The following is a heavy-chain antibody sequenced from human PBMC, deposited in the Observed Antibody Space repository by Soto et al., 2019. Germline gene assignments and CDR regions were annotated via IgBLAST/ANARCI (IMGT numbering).Heavy chain of an antibody. Sequence: TLSLPCTVSGGSLISADSYWFWIRKHPGKGLEWIGYIAYSGDTYYNPSLRSRVTISADTSENKFSLKLKSVTAADTAVYFCARDFERSAIDPWGQGTSVTVSS. J-gene: IGHJ5*02. CDR3: ARDFERSAIDP. V-gene: IGHV4-31*03. CDR1: GGSLISADSY. D-gene: IGHD3-9*01. CDR2: IAYSGDT.